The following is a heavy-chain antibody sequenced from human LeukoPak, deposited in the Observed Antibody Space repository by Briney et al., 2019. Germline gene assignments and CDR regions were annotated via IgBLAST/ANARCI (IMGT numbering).Heavy chain of an antibody. Sequence: ASVKVSCKASGGTFSSYAISWVRQAPGQGLEWMGGIIPIFGTANYAQKFQGRVTITTDESTSTAYMELSSLRSEDTAVYYCARASSNYYDSSGYYPLDYWGQGTLVTVSS. CDR1: GGTFSSYA. V-gene: IGHV1-69*05. CDR2: IIPIFGTA. D-gene: IGHD3-22*01. J-gene: IGHJ4*02. CDR3: ARASSNYYDSSGYYPLDY.